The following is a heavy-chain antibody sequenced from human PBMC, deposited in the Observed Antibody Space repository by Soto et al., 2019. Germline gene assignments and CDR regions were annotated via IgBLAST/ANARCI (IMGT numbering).Heavy chain of an antibody. CDR2: ISGSGGST. V-gene: IGHV3-23*01. D-gene: IGHD6-13*01. CDR3: VVSSAEAAGIFDY. Sequence: EVQLLESGGGLVQPGGSLRLSCAASGITFTSHAMNWVRQAPGKGLEWVSGISGSGGSTYYADSVKGRFTVSRDNSKNTLLLQVNSLSVADTAGDFCVVSSAEAAGIFDYWGQGTLVTVSS. J-gene: IGHJ4*02. CDR1: GITFTSHA.